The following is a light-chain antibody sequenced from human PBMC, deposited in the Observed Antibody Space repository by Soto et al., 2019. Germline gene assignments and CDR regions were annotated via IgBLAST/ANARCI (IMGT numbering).Light chain of an antibody. CDR1: QSVISTY. J-gene: IGKJ2*01. CDR2: GAS. V-gene: IGKV3-20*01. CDR3: QQYGPSQYT. Sequence: EVVLTQSPGTLSLSPGERATLSSRASQSVISTYLAWYQQKPGQAPRLLIYGASSRADGVPARFSGSGSGTDFTLTISGLEPDDCAIYYCQQYGPSQYTFGQGTKLEVK.